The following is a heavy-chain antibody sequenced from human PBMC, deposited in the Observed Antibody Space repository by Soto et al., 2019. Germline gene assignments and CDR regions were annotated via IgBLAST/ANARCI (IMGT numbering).Heavy chain of an antibody. CDR3: ARASDPITYYDFWSGYFQDQYYFDY. V-gene: IGHV1-69*13. J-gene: IGHJ4*02. CDR1: GGTFSSYA. Sequence: GASVKVSCKASGGTFSSYAISWVRQAPGQGLEWMGGIIPIFGTANYAQKFQGRVTITADESTSTAYMELSSLRSEDTAVYYCARASDPITYYDFWSGYFQDQYYFDYWGQGTLVTVSS. D-gene: IGHD3-3*01. CDR2: IIPIFGTA.